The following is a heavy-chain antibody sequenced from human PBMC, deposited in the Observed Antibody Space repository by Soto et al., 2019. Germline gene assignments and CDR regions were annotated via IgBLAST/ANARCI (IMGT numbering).Heavy chain of an antibody. D-gene: IGHD2-15*01. Sequence: SVKVSCKASGGTFSSYAISWVRQAPGQELEWMGGIIPIFGTANYAQKFQGRVTITADESTSTAYMELSSLRSEDTAVYYCARDWAPGYCSGGSCYGMDVWGQGTTVTVSS. V-gene: IGHV1-69*13. J-gene: IGHJ6*02. CDR1: GGTFSSYA. CDR2: IIPIFGTA. CDR3: ARDWAPGYCSGGSCYGMDV.